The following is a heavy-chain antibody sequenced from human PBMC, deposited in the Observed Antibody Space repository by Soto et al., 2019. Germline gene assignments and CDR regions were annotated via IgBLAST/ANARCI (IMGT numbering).Heavy chain of an antibody. J-gene: IGHJ5*01. Sequence: PEKLPHTCTVSGGSISSYYWSWSRQPPGKGLEWIGYISYSGSTNYNPSLKSRVTISVDTSKNQLSLKLSSVTAADTAVYYCASVFRDYDSSGYSVDSQSPGT. CDR3: ASVFRDYDSSGYSVDS. CDR2: ISYSGST. CDR1: GGSISSYY. V-gene: IGHV4-59*01. D-gene: IGHD3-22*01.